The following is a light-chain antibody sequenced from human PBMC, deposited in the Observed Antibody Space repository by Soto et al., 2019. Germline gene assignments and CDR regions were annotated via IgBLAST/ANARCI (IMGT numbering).Light chain of an antibody. CDR3: MQGTYWPYT. CDR2: KVS. V-gene: IGKV2-30*01. CDR1: QSLVTSDGDTY. J-gene: IGKJ2*01. Sequence: DVVMTQSPLSLPVTVGQPASISCRSSQSLVTSDGDTYLNWFQQRPGQSPRRLIYKVSNRDAGVPDRLSGSESGTDFTLKTSRVEAEDVGVYFCMQGTYWPYTFGRGTKLEIK.